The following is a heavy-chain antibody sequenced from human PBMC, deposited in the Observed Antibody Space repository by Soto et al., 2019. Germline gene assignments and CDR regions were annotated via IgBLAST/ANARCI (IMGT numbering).Heavy chain of an antibody. CDR3: ARKNPLSGYGYGLGGYYFDY. D-gene: IGHD5-12*01. Sequence: SETLSLTCTVSGGSITSRNYYWGWIRQPPGKGLEWIGNIYYSGSTSYNPSLKSRVTISVDTSKNQLSLRLSSVTAADTAVYYCARKNPLSGYGYGLGGYYFDYWGQGNLVTVSS. V-gene: IGHV4-39*01. J-gene: IGHJ4*02. CDR1: GGSITSRNYY. CDR2: IYYSGST.